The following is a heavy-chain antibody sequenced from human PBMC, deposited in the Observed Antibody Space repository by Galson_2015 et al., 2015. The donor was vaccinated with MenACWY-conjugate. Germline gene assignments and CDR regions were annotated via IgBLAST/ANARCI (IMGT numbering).Heavy chain of an antibody. J-gene: IGHJ6*02. CDR3: ARDSPAPPVWGLNKRKTIDYYYGMDV. V-gene: IGHV3-53*01. CDR2: IYSGGST. CDR1: GFTVSSSY. Sequence: SLRLSCAVSGFTVSSSYMTWVRQAPGKGLEWVSVIYSGGSTYNADSVKGRFTISRDNSKNTVFLQMTSLRAEDTAMYYCARDSPAPPVWGLNKRKTIDYYYGMDVWGQGTTVIVSS. D-gene: IGHD3-10*01.